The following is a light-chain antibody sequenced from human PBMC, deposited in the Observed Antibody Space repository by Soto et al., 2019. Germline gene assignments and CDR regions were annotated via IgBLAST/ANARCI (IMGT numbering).Light chain of an antibody. Sequence: EIVMTQSPASLSVSPGDGATLSCRASQSVASNVAWYQQKPGQGPRLLIHGASTRAVGVPARFSGSASGTDFTLTISSLEPEDFAVYYCQQRSNWPLTFGGGTKVEIK. CDR2: GAS. CDR1: QSVASN. V-gene: IGKV3-11*01. CDR3: QQRSNWPLT. J-gene: IGKJ4*01.